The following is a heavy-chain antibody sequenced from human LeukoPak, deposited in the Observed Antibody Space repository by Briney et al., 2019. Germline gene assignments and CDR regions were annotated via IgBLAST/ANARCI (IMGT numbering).Heavy chain of an antibody. CDR3: ARDLDCSSTSCYRWFDP. CDR2: IFYSGST. Sequence: SETLSLTCTVSGGSMSSGNYYWTWIRQPPGKGLEWIGYIFYSGSTDYNPSLRSRVTMSVDTSKNQFSLKLSSVTAADTAVYYCARDLDCSSTSCYRWFDPWGQGTLVTVSS. D-gene: IGHD2-2*01. J-gene: IGHJ5*02. CDR1: GGSMSSGNYY. V-gene: IGHV4-61*01.